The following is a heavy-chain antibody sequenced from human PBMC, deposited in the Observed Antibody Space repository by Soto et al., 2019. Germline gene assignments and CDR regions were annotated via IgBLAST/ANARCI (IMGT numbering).Heavy chain of an antibody. CDR3: ARGGGDYDSSGYYYDFDY. V-gene: IGHV3-21*01. J-gene: IGHJ4*02. CDR2: ISSSSSYI. Sequence: EVQLVESGGGLVKPGGSLRLSCAASGFTFSSYSMNWVRQAPGKGLEWVSSISSSSSYIYYADSVKGRFTISRDNAKNSLYRQMNSLRAEDTAVYYCARGGGDYDSSGYYYDFDYWGQGTLVTVSS. D-gene: IGHD3-22*01. CDR1: GFTFSSYS.